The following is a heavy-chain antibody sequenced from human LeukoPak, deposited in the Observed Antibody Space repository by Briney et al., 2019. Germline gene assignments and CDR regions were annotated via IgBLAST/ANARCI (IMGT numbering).Heavy chain of an antibody. J-gene: IGHJ4*02. D-gene: IGHD3-16*01. CDR3: ARGGLGPDFVSDY. V-gene: IGHV4-34*01. CDR1: GGSFSVYY. Sequence: SETLSLTCAVYGGSFSVYYWSWIRQPPGKGLEWIGEINHSGSTNYNPSLKSRVTISVDTSKNQFSLKLSSVTAADTAVYYCARGGLGPDFVSDYWGQGTLVTVSS. CDR2: INHSGST.